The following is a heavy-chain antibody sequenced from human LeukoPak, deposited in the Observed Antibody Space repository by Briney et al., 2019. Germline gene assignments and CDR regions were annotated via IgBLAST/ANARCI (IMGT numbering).Heavy chain of an antibody. J-gene: IGHJ2*01. Sequence: SETLSLTCAVYGGSFSGYYWSWIRQPPGKGLEWIGEINHSGSTNYNPSLKSRVTISVDTSKNQFSLKLSSETAADTAVYYCARGPRRGYSGFDLWGRGTLVTVSS. D-gene: IGHD5-12*01. CDR3: ARGPRRGYSGFDL. CDR1: GGSFSGYY. CDR2: INHSGST. V-gene: IGHV4-34*01.